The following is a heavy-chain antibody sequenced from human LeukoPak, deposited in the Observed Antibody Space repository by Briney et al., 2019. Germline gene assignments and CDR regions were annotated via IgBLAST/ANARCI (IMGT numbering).Heavy chain of an antibody. J-gene: IGHJ4*02. D-gene: IGHD5-12*01. CDR3: ARVRGYDSFDN. CDR1: GGSISSGGYS. V-gene: IGHV4-30-2*01. Sequence: SQTLSLTCAVSGGSISSGGYSWSWIRQPPGKGLEWIGYIYHSGTIYYNPSLKSRVTISVDRSKNQFSLKLSSVTAADTAVYYCARVRGYDSFDNWGQGTLVTVSS. CDR2: IYHSGTI.